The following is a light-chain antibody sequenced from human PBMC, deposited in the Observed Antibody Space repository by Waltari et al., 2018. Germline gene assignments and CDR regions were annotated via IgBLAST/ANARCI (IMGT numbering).Light chain of an antibody. J-gene: IGKJ4*01. Sequence: LSPGERATLSCRASQTVRTTYLAWYQQKHGQAPTLVIYGASTRSTGIPDSFSGSGSGTDFSLTISSLEPEDFAVYYCQQYDISPLTFGGGTEVEIK. CDR3: QQYDISPLT. V-gene: IGKV3-20*01. CDR2: GAS. CDR1: QTVRTTY.